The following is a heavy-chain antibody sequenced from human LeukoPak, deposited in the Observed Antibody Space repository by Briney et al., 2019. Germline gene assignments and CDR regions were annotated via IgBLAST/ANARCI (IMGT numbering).Heavy chain of an antibody. CDR1: GFTFSSYG. D-gene: IGHD6-19*01. CDR2: ISYDGSNK. CDR3: AKEPAAYSSGWLTHFDY. Sequence: GGSLRLSCAASGFTFSSYGMHWVRQAPGKGLEWVAVISYDGSNKYYADSVKGRFTISRDNSKNTLYLQMNSLRAEDTAVYHCAKEPAAYSSGWLTHFDYWGQGTLVTVSS. J-gene: IGHJ4*02. V-gene: IGHV3-30*18.